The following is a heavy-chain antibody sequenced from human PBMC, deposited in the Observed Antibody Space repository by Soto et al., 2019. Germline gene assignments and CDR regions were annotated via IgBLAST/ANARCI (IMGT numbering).Heavy chain of an antibody. V-gene: IGHV4-30-4*01. Sequence: PSETLSLTCTVSGGSISSGDYYWSCIRQPPGKGLEWIGYIYYSGSTYYNPSLKSRVTISVDTSKNQFSLKLSSVTAADTAVYYCARDSTYYDFWSGYSESGYYCYGMDVWGQGTTVIVSS. CDR2: IYYSGST. D-gene: IGHD3-3*01. CDR3: ARDSTYYDFWSGYSESGYYCYGMDV. J-gene: IGHJ6*02. CDR1: GGSISSGDYY.